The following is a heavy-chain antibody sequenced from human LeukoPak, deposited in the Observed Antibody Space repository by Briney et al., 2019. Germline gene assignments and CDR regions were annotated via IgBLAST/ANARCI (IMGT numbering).Heavy chain of an antibody. V-gene: IGHV4-39*01. CDR1: GGSISSSSYY. CDR2: IYDSGST. Sequence: PSETLSLTCTVSGGSISSSSYYWGWIRQPPGKGLEWIGSIYDSGSTYYNPSLKSRVTISVDTSKNQFSLKLSSVTAADTAVYYCARRRARDYAFDYWGQGTLVTVSS. J-gene: IGHJ4*02. CDR3: ARRRARDYAFDY. D-gene: IGHD4-17*01.